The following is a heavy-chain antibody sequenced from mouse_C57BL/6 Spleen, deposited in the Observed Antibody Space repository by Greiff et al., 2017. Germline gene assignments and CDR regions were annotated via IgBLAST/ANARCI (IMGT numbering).Heavy chain of an antibody. D-gene: IGHD1-2*01. CDR3: ARGPLRLGAWFAY. J-gene: IGHJ3*01. V-gene: IGHV1-52*01. CDR2: IDPSDSET. Sequence: QVQLQQPGAELVRPGSSVKLSCKASGYTFTSYWMHWVKQRPIQGLEWIGNIDPSDSETHYNQKFKDKATLTVDKSSSTAYMQLSSLTSADSAVYYCARGPLRLGAWFAYWGQGTLVTVSA. CDR1: GYTFTSYW.